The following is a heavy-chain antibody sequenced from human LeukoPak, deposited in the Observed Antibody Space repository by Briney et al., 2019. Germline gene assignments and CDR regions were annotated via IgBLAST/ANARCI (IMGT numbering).Heavy chain of an antibody. J-gene: IGHJ4*02. CDR1: GYTFTSYG. CDR2: ISAYNGNT. D-gene: IGHD3-22*01. Sequence: ASVKVSCKASGYTFTSYGISCVRQAPGQGLEWMGWISAYNGNTNSAQKLQGRVTMTTDTSTSTCYLELRSLRCDGKAADYCASVYCDISGYYFWYRLDYWGQGTLVTVSS. V-gene: IGHV1-18*01. CDR3: ASVYCDISGYYFWYRLDY.